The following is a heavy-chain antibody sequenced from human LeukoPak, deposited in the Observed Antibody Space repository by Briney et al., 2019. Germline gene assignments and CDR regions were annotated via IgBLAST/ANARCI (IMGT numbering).Heavy chain of an antibody. CDR1: GGSISSGSYY. Sequence: SQTLSLTCTVSGGSISSGSYYWSWIRQPAGKGLEWIGRIYTSGSTNYNPSLKSRVTISVDTSKNQFSLKLSSVTAADTAVYYCARVWYNWNYAGVWGQGTMVTVSS. CDR3: ARVWYNWNYAGV. V-gene: IGHV4-61*02. D-gene: IGHD1-7*01. CDR2: IYTSGST. J-gene: IGHJ3*01.